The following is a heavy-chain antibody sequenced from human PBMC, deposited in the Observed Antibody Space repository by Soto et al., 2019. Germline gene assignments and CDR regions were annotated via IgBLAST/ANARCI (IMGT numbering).Heavy chain of an antibody. D-gene: IGHD3-10*01. CDR3: AKGGIITTFAS. J-gene: IGHJ4*02. Sequence: GGSLRLSCAASGFTFMSYAMSWVRQAPGKGLEWVSAISGSGGSTYDADSVEGRFTISRDNSKNTLYLHMNSLRAEDTAVYYCAKGGIITTFASWGKGNLVTVYS. CDR2: ISGSGGST. V-gene: IGHV3-23*01. CDR1: GFTFMSYA.